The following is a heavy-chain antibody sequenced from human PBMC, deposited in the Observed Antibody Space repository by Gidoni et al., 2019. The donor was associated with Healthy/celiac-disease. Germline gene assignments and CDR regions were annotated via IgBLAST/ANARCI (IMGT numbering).Heavy chain of an antibody. CDR1: VVSISSYY. J-gene: IGHJ4*02. D-gene: IGHD3-22*01. V-gene: IGHV4-59*01. CDR3: ARAYDSSGDYYFDY. CDR2: SYYSGST. Sequence: QVQLQASGPGLVTPSATLSLPCPFSVVSISSYYWSWIRQPPGKGLVWFAYSYYSGSTNYNPSLKSRVTISVDTSKNQLSLKLSSVTAADTAVYYCARAYDSSGDYYFDYWGQGTLVTVSS.